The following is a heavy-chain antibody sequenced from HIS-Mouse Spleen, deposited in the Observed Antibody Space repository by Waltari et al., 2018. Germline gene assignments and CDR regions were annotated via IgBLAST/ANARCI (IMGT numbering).Heavy chain of an antibody. CDR1: GFPFSSYA. J-gene: IGHJ4*02. CDR3: ARRYSGYDLGY. Sequence: QVQLVESGGGVVQPGRSLRLACAASGFPFSSYAMHWGRQAPGKGLEWVAVISYDGSNKYYADSVKGRFTISRDNSKNTLYLQMNSLRAEDTAVYYCARRYSGYDLGYWGQGTLVTVSS. V-gene: IGHV3-30*04. D-gene: IGHD5-12*01. CDR2: ISYDGSNK.